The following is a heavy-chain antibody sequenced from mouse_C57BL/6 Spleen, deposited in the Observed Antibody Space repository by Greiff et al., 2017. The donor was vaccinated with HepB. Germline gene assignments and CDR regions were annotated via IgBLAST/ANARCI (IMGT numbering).Heavy chain of an antibody. V-gene: IGHV2-5*01. J-gene: IGHJ2*01. CDR3: AKKGNGYDWAFDY. Sequence: VQLQQSGPGLVQPSQCLSITCTVSGFSLTSYAVHWVRQSPGKGLEWLGGIWRGGRTDYNAAFMSRLSITKDNSKSQVFFKMNSLQADDTAIYYCAKKGNGYDWAFDYWGQGTPLTVSS. CDR2: IWRGGRT. D-gene: IGHD2-2*01. CDR1: GFSLTSYA.